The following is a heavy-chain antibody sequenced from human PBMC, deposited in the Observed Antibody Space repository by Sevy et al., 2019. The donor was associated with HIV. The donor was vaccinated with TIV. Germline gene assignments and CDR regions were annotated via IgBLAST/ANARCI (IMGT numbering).Heavy chain of an antibody. D-gene: IGHD3-3*01. CDR1: DFTFSAYE. Sequence: GGSLRLSCATSDFTFSAYEMSWVRQAPGKGLEWVSTISARGDSRYHAASVIGRFTISRDNYKSTLYLQMNSLRADDTAVYYCAIYVERDYDFWSGFYFDSWGHGTLGTVSS. CDR2: ISARGDSR. J-gene: IGHJ4*01. CDR3: AIYVERDYDFWSGFYFDS. V-gene: IGHV3-23*01.